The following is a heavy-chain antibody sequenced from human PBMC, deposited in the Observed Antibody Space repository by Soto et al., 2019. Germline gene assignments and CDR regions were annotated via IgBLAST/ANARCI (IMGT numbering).Heavy chain of an antibody. Sequence: SVKVSCKASGFTFTSSAMQWVRQARGQRLEWIGWIVVGSGNTNYAQKFQERVTITRDMSTSTAYMELSSLRSEDTAVYYCAAEGLSTLNAFDIWGQGTMVTVSS. CDR2: IVVGSGNT. V-gene: IGHV1-58*02. CDR1: GFTFTSSA. D-gene: IGHD1-26*01. CDR3: AAEGLSTLNAFDI. J-gene: IGHJ3*02.